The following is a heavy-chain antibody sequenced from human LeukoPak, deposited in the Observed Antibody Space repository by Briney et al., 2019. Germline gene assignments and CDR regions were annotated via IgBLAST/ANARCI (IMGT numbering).Heavy chain of an antibody. CDR3: ARGRSASRVRYFGGWFDP. V-gene: IGHV4-34*01. Sequence: PSETLSLTCAVYGGSFSGYYWSWIRQPPGKGLEWIGEINHSGSTNYNPSLKSRVTISVDTSKNQFSLKLSSVTAADTAVYYCARGRSASRVRYFGGWFDPWGQGTLVTVSS. CDR2: INHSGST. D-gene: IGHD3-9*01. J-gene: IGHJ5*02. CDR1: GGSFSGYY.